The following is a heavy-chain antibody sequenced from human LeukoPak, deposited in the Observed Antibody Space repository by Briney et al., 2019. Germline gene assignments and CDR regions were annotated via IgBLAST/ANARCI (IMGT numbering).Heavy chain of an antibody. CDR2: INPSGGST. CDR3: ASKEPTTVPKEGYYYYYMDV. CDR1: GYTFTSYY. Sequence: ASVKLSCKASGYTFTSYYMHWVRQAPGQGLEWRGIINPSGGSTSYAQKFQGRVTMTRDMSTSTVYMELSSLRSEDTDVYYCASKEPTTVPKEGYYYYYMDVWGKGTTVTVSS. J-gene: IGHJ6*03. V-gene: IGHV1-46*01. D-gene: IGHD4-17*01.